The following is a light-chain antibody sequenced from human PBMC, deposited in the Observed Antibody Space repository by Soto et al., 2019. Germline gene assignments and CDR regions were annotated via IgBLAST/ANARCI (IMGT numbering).Light chain of an antibody. CDR1: SSDVGSYNL. V-gene: IGLV2-23*01. CDR3: PFYASGTSSDVV. Sequence: QSALTQPASVSGSPGQSITISCTGTSSDVGSYNLVSWYQQHPGKAPKLLIYEGSKRPSGVSNRFSGSKSGSTASLTVSGLPAEDEGGYFRPFYASGTSSDVVFGGGTKVTVL. CDR2: EGS. J-gene: IGLJ2*01.